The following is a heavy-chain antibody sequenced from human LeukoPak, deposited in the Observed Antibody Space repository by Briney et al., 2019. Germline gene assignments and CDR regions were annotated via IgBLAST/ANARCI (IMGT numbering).Heavy chain of an antibody. CDR1: GFTFTNYG. CDR2: IRYDGNKK. CDR3: ARDDIVVVPAAPSV. Sequence: GGSLRLSCAASGFTFTNYGMQWVRQAPGKGLEWVACIRYDGNKKYYADSVKGRFTISRDNFKNTLYLQVNSLRAEDTAVYYCARDDIVVVPAAPSVWGKGTTVTVSS. J-gene: IGHJ6*04. D-gene: IGHD2-2*01. V-gene: IGHV3-30*02.